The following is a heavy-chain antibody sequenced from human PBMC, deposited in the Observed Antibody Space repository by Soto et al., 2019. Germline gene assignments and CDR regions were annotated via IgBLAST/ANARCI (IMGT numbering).Heavy chain of an antibody. V-gene: IGHV1-69*13. CDR3: ARVVSLGYGYDY. D-gene: IGHD1-1*01. CDR1: GGTFSSYA. CDR2: IIPIFGTA. J-gene: IGHJ4*02. Sequence: SVKVSCKASGGTFSSYAISWVRQAPGQGLEWRGGIIPIFGTANYAQKFQGRVTITADESTSTAYMELSSLRSEDTAVYYCARVVSLGYGYDYWGQGTLVTVSS.